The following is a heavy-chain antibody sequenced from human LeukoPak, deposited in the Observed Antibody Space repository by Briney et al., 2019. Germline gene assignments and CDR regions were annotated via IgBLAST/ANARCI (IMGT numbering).Heavy chain of an antibody. CDR1: GFTFSDYA. CDR2: ISYDGSNK. D-gene: IGHD6-19*01. Sequence: GGSLRLSCAASGFTFSDYAMSWVRQAPGKGLEWVAVISYDGSNKYYADSVKGRFTISRDNSKNTLYLQMNSLRAEDTAVYYCARETAVAATVDYWGQGTLVTVSS. CDR3: ARETAVAATVDY. J-gene: IGHJ4*02. V-gene: IGHV3-30-3*01.